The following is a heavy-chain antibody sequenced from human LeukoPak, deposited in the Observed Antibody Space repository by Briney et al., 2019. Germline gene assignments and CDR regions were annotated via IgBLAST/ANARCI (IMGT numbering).Heavy chain of an antibody. J-gene: IGHJ4*02. CDR1: GFTFSDYY. CDR3: AKEGRSLQTY. D-gene: IGHD5-24*01. V-gene: IGHV3-7*03. Sequence: GGSLRLSCAASGFTFSDYYMSWIRQAPGKGLEWVANIKEDGTETYYVDSVKGRFTISRDNAKNSLYLQMNSLRVEDTAVYYCAKEGRSLQTYWGQGTLVTVSS. CDR2: IKEDGTET.